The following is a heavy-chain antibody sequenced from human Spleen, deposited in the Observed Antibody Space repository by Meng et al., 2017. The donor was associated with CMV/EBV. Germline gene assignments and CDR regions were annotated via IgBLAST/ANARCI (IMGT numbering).Heavy chain of an antibody. J-gene: IGHJ4*02. CDR3: ARRPAAARAGGLDY. Sequence: GGSVSSGGYFWTWIRQHPGKDLEWIGYIYDGGTTYDNPSLQSRVTISVDTSKNQFSLKLSSVTAADTAVYYCARRPAAARAGGLDYWGQGTLVTVSS. V-gene: IGHV4-31*02. CDR2: IYDGGTT. D-gene: IGHD6-13*01. CDR1: GGSVSSGGYF.